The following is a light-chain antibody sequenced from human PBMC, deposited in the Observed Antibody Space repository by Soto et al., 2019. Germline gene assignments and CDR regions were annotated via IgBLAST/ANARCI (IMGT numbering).Light chain of an antibody. CDR3: HQYGSSSYT. CDR1: QSVSSSY. Sequence: EIVLTQSPGTLSLSPGERATLSCRASQSVSSSYLAWYQQKPGQAPRLLIYGASSRATGIPDRFSGSGSGTDFTLTISRLEPEVFAVYYCHQYGSSSYTFGQGTKLEIK. CDR2: GAS. V-gene: IGKV3-20*01. J-gene: IGKJ2*01.